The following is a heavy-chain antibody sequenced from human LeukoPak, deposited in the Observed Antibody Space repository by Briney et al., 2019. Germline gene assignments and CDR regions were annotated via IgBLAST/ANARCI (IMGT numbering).Heavy chain of an antibody. CDR1: GFTFSVSW. D-gene: IGHD1-1*01. CDR2: IKYDGSEK. V-gene: IGHV3-7*01. CDR3: ARGGTTFEH. Sequence: GGSLRLSCAASGFTFSVSWMSWVRQAPGKGLEWVANIKYDGSEKYYVDSVKGRFTISRDNAKNLLYLQMNSLRAEDTAVYYCARGGTTFEHWGQGTLVTVSS. J-gene: IGHJ4*02.